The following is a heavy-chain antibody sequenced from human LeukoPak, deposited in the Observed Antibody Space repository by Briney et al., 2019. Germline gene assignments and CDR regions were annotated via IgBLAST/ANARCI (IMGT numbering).Heavy chain of an antibody. CDR1: GGSISSGGYY. D-gene: IGHD1-26*01. V-gene: IGHV4-39*07. CDR3: AREELGATSGLIDY. Sequence: SETLSLTCTVSGGSISSGGYYWSWIRQPPGKGLEWIGSIYHSGSTYHNLSLKSRVTISVDTSKNQFSLKLSSVTAADTAVYYCAREELGATSGLIDYWGQGTLVTVSS. CDR2: IYHSGST. J-gene: IGHJ4*02.